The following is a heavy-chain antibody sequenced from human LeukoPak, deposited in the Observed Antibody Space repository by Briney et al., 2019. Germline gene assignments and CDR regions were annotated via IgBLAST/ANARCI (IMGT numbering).Heavy chain of an antibody. CDR1: GGSFSGYY. V-gene: IGHV4-34*01. CDR3: ASLYSSSHDY. J-gene: IGHJ4*02. Sequence: PSETLSLTCAVYGGSFSGYYWSWIRQPPGKGPEWIGEINHSGSTNYNPSLKSRVTISVDTSKNQFSLKLSSVTAADTAVYYCASLYSSSHDYWGQGTLVTVSS. D-gene: IGHD6-13*01. CDR2: INHSGST.